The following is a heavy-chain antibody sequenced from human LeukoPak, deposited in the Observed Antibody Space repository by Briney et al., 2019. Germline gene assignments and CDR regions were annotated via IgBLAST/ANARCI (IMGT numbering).Heavy chain of an antibody. D-gene: IGHD5-18*01. V-gene: IGHV4-59*08. CDR2: IYYSGRT. J-gene: IGHJ4*02. CDR3: ARHPGYSYGYDY. CDR1: DASISSYY. Sequence: SETLSLTCTVSDASISSYYWSWIRQPPGKALEWIGYIYYSGRTDYNPSLKSRITLLMDTSKKQFSLKLSSVTAADTAVYYCARHPGYSYGYDYWGQGTLVTVSS.